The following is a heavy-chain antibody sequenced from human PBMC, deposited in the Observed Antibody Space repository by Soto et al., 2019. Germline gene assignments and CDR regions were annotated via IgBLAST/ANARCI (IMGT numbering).Heavy chain of an antibody. CDR2: IHHSGST. D-gene: IGHD7-27*01. CDR3: ARTTGVDACHF. CDR1: GGSLTSNDW. J-gene: IGHJ3*01. V-gene: IGHV4-4*02. Sequence: QVQLQESGPGLVKPSGTLSLTCAVSGGSLTSNDWWTWFRQPPGKGLEWVVPIHHSGSTFYNPSLRSRITVSINVSANHFSLHPDSVTAADTALYYCARTTGVDACHFWGQGTMVTVSS.